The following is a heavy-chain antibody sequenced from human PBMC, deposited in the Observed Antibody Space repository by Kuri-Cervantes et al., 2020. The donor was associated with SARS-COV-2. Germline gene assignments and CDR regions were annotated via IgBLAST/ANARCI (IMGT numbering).Heavy chain of an antibody. CDR2: IYYSGST. J-gene: IGHJ5*02. V-gene: IGHV4-59*01. D-gene: IGHD6-19*01. CDR3: ARGTRTSGWYVGNWFDP. Sequence: SETLSLTCAVYGGSFSASYWSWVRQPPGKGLEWIGYIYYSGSTSYNPSLKSRVTISVDTSKNQFSLKLSSVTAADTAVYYCARGTRTSGWYVGNWFDPWGQGTLVTVSS. CDR1: GGSFSASY.